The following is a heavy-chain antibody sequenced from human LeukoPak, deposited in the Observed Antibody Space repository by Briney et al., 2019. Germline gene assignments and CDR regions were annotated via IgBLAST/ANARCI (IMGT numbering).Heavy chain of an antibody. V-gene: IGHV3-23*01. CDR1: GFTFSSYA. J-gene: IGHJ4*02. CDR2: ISGIGGST. CDR3: AKERGGYFYGQFDY. D-gene: IGHD5-18*01. Sequence: GGSLRLSCAASGFTFSSYAVSWVRQAPGKGVEWVSGISGIGGSTYYADSVKGRFTISRDNSKDTLYLQMNSLRAEDTAVYYCAKERGGYFYGQFDYWGQGTLVTVSS.